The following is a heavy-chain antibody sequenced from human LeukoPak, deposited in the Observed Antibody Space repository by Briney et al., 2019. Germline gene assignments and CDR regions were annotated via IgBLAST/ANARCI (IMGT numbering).Heavy chain of an antibody. J-gene: IGHJ1*01. CDR3: VRGLPYYDSSGYAYFQH. D-gene: IGHD3-22*01. CDR1: GFTVSGNY. CDR2: IYSGGST. V-gene: IGHV3-66*01. Sequence: PGGSLRLSCAASGFTVSGNYMSWVRQAPGKGLEWVSIIYSGGSTYYADSVKGRFTISRDNSKNTQYLQMNSLRAEDTAVYYCVRGLPYYDSSGYAYFQHWGQGTLVTVSS.